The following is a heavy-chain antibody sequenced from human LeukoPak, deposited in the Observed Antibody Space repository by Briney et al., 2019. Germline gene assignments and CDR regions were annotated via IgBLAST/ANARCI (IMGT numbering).Heavy chain of an antibody. V-gene: IGHV4-59*01. J-gene: IGHJ4*02. Sequence: PSETLSLTCTVSIXSISNYYWSWIRQPPGKGLEWVGYIFYSGSTNYNPSLKSRVTISVATSKNQLSLKLNSVTAADTAVYYCAGSYNWSDDFDYWGPGTLVTVSS. CDR2: IFYSGST. CDR1: IXSISNYY. D-gene: IGHD1-1*01. CDR3: AGSYNWSDDFDY.